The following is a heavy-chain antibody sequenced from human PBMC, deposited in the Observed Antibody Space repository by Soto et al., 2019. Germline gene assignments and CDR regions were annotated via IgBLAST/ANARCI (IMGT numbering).Heavy chain of an antibody. D-gene: IGHD3-22*01. CDR3: ARDQYYYDSSGLIR. CDR1: GGSISSGGYY. Sequence: QVQLQESGPGLVKPSQTLSITCTVSGGSISSGGYYWSWIRQHPGKGLEWIGYIYYSGSTYYNPYLESRVTISVDSSKNQFSLKLSSVTAADTAVYYGARDQYYYDSSGLIRWGKGTMDTVSS. CDR2: IYYSGST. V-gene: IGHV4-31*03. J-gene: IGHJ3*01.